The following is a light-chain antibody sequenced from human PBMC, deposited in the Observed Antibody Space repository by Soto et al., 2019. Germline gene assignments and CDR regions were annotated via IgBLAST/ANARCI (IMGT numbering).Light chain of an antibody. Sequence: DIQLTQSPSTLSASVGDRVTITCRASQSISNWLAWYQQKPGKAPTLLIYDVSRLESGVPSRLSGSGSGTEFTLTIKSLQPDDSATYYCQQYDNYYTFGQGTKVDIK. CDR3: QQYDNYYT. CDR2: DVS. J-gene: IGKJ2*01. CDR1: QSISNW. V-gene: IGKV1-5*01.